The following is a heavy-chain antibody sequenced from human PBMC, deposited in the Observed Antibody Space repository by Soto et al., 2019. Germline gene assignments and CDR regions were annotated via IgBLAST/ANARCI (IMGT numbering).Heavy chain of an antibody. Sequence: ASVTVSCKASGYTFTSYYMHWVRQATGQGLEWMGIINPSGGSTNYAQKFQGRVTITADESTSTAYMELSSLRSEDTAVYYCARGPAPWGYCSGGSCYYNWFDPWGQGTLVTVSS. CDR3: ARGPAPWGYCSGGSCYYNWFDP. CDR2: INPSGGST. J-gene: IGHJ5*02. V-gene: IGHV1-46*01. CDR1: GYTFTSYY. D-gene: IGHD2-15*01.